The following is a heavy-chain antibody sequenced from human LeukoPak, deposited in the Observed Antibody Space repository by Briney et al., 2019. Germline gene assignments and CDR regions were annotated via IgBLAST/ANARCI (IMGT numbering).Heavy chain of an antibody. CDR3: ARRENNKTQPVSRH. CDR1: GFTFSSYG. D-gene: IGHD2/OR15-2a*01. Sequence: PGKSLRLSCAASGFTFSSYGMHWVRQAPGKGLEWVAVISSDGSSKYYIDSVKGRFTISRDNSKNTLFLQMNSLRAEDTAVYYWARRENNKTQPVSRHLGQGTLVTVSS. J-gene: IGHJ4*02. CDR2: ISSDGSSK. V-gene: IGHV3-30*03.